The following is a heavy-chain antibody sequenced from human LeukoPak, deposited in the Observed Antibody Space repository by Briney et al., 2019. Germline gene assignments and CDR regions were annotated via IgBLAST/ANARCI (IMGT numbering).Heavy chain of an antibody. CDR1: GFSFSSFG. D-gene: IGHD5-18*01. CDR2: LSHDGRNK. CDR3: ARFREYTYGPFDS. J-gene: IGHJ4*02. V-gene: IGHV3-30*04. Sequence: GGSLRLSCAASGFSFSSFGMNWVQQAPGKGLEWVAVLSHDGRNKNYADSVKGRFIISRDNSKKTLYLQMNSLRGEDTAAYYCARFREYTYGPFDSWGQGTLVTVSS.